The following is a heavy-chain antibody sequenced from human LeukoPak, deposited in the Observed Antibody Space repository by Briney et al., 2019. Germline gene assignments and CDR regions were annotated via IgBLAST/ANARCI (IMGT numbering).Heavy chain of an antibody. J-gene: IGHJ6*03. V-gene: IGHV1-8*01. D-gene: IGHD4-17*01. CDR2: MNPNSGNT. Sequence: ASVKVSCKASGYTFTSYDINWVRQAPGQGLEWMGWMNPNSGNTVYAQKFQGRVTMTRNTSISTAYMELSSLRSEDTAVYYCARTSPTYYYMDVWGKGTTVTVSS. CDR3: ARTSPTYYYMDV. CDR1: GYTFTSYD.